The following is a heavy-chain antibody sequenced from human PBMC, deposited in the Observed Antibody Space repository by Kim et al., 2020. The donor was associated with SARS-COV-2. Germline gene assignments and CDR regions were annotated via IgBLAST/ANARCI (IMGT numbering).Heavy chain of an antibody. CDR1: GFTFSNYA. Sequence: GGSLILSCAASGFTFSNYAMNWVRQAPGKGLEWVSAISVGTGSTYYADSVKGRFTISRDNSKSTLSLQMSSLRAEDTAVYYCATAVSQTYYYGMDVWGQGTTVTVSS. V-gene: IGHV3-23*01. J-gene: IGHJ6*02. CDR2: ISVGTGST. CDR3: ATAVSQTYYYGMDV. D-gene: IGHD2-8*01.